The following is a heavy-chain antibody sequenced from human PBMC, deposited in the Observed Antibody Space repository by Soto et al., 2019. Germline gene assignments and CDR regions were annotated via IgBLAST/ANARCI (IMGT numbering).Heavy chain of an antibody. V-gene: IGHV1-69*01. J-gene: IGHJ4*02. CDR1: GGTFSSYA. Sequence: QVQLVQSGAEVKKPGSSVKVSCKACGGTFSSYAISWVRQAPGQGLERMGGIIPIFGTANYAQKFQGRVTITADESTSTAYMELSSLRSEDTAVYYCARGYYYDSSGYYSNAYYFDYWGQGTLVTVSS. CDR3: ARGYYYDSSGYYSNAYYFDY. CDR2: IIPIFGTA. D-gene: IGHD3-22*01.